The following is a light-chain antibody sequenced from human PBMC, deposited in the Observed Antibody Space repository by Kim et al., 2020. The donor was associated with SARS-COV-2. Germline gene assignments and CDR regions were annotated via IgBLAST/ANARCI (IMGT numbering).Light chain of an antibody. V-gene: IGKV1-5*03. CDR3: QHYYTYLIT. J-gene: IGKJ5*01. CDR2: KAS. Sequence: ASVGDRVAITCRASQSMSNYLAWYQQKPGKAPKLLIYKASSVESGVPSRFSGSGSGTEFTLTINTLQPDDVATYYCQHYYTYLITCGQGTRLEIK. CDR1: QSMSNY.